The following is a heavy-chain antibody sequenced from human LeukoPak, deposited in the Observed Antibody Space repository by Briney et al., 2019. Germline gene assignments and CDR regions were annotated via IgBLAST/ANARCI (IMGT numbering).Heavy chain of an antibody. J-gene: IGHJ4*02. CDR1: GFTFSNYD. CDR3: AKENDFVY. V-gene: IGHV3-30*18. CDR2: ISYDGTNK. D-gene: IGHD3-3*01. Sequence: GRSLRLSCAASGFTFSNYDMHWVRQAPGKGLEWVAVISYDGTNKYYADSVKGRFTISRDDSKSTLYLQMNSLRAEDTAVYYCAKENDFVYWGQGTLVTVSS.